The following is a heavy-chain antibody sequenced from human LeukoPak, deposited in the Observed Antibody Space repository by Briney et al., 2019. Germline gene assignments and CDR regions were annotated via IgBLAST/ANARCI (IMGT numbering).Heavy chain of an antibody. D-gene: IGHD3-10*01. Sequence: GASVKVSCKASGGTFSSYAISWVRQAPGQGLEWMGGIIPIFGTANYAQKFQGRVTITADKSTSTAYMELSSLRSEDTAVYYCARVGTYYYGSGSYPLDYWGQGTLVTVSS. V-gene: IGHV1-69*06. CDR3: ARVGTYYYGSGSYPLDY. CDR2: IIPIFGTA. J-gene: IGHJ4*02. CDR1: GGTFSSYA.